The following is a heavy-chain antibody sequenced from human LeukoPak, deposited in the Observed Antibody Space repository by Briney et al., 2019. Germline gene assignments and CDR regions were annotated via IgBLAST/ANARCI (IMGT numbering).Heavy chain of an antibody. CDR1: GFTFSSYS. CDR3: ATTMVRGVGKWNFDY. D-gene: IGHD3-10*01. V-gene: IGHV4-59*06. Sequence: PGGSLRLSCAASGFTFSSYSMNWVRQAPGKGLEWIGYIYYSGSTYYNPSLKSRVTISVDTSKNQFSLKLSSVTAADTAVYYCATTMVRGVGKWNFDYWGQGTLVTVSS. CDR2: IYYSGST. J-gene: IGHJ4*02.